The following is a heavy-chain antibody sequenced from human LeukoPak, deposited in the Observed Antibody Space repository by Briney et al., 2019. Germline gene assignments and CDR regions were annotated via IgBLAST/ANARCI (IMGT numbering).Heavy chain of an antibody. CDR1: GASLTSSNYY. Sequence: ASETLSLTCTVSGASLTSSNYYWGWIRQPPGERLEWIGTIYYTGTTYYNPSLQSRVIISVDTSKNQFSLNLSSVTAPDTALYYWARTVGTHRFDYWGQGILVTVSS. J-gene: IGHJ4*02. CDR3: ARTVGTHRFDY. CDR2: IYYTGTT. V-gene: IGHV4-39*01. D-gene: IGHD4-23*01.